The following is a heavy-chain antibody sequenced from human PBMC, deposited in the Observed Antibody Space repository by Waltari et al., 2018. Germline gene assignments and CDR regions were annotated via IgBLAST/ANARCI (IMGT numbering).Heavy chain of an antibody. CDR2: IYTSGRT. Sequence: QVQLQEAGPGLVKPAETLSLTCTVSGGSISGYYWSWIRQPAGKGLEWIGRIYTSGRTNYNPSLKSRVTMSVDTSKTQFSLKLSSVTAADTAVDYCARDGAVITMVRGVARGLFDPWGQGTLVTVSS. J-gene: IGHJ5*02. CDR1: GGSISGYY. V-gene: IGHV4-4*07. D-gene: IGHD3-10*01. CDR3: ARDGAVITMVRGVARGLFDP.